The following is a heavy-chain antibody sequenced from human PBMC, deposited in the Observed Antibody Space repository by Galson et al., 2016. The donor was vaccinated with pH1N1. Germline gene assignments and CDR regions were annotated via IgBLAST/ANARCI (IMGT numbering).Heavy chain of an antibody. CDR2: INSDSSFT. J-gene: IGHJ4*02. CDR1: GFIFSDYW. CDR3: ARSPYSINWYYSL. Sequence: SLRLSCAASGFIFSDYWTHWVRRGPETGLEWVSRINSDSSFTRYTDSVKGRFTISRDNAKNTVYLQMNSLRAEDTGVYYCARSPYSINWYYSLWGQGILVTVSS. V-gene: IGHV3-74*01. D-gene: IGHD6-13*01.